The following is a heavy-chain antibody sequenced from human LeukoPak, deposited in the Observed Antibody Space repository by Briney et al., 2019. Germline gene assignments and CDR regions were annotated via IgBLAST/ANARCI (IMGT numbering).Heavy chain of an antibody. D-gene: IGHD2-2*02. V-gene: IGHV3-53*01. CDR2: IYSGSST. J-gene: IGHJ4*02. CDR3: ARWACSSTSCYNDY. Sequence: PGGSLRLSCAASGXTVSSNYMNWVRQAPGKGLEWVSVIYSGSSTYYANSVKGRFTISRDNSKNTLYLQMNSLRVEDTAVYYCARWACSSTSCYNDYWGQGTLVTVSS. CDR1: GXTVSSNY.